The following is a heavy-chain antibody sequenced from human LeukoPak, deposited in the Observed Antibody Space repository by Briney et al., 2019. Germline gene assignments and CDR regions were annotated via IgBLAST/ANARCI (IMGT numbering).Heavy chain of an antibody. J-gene: IGHJ4*02. D-gene: IGHD4-17*01. CDR3: ASVDDYGDYESLYYFDY. Sequence: SVKVSYKASGGTFSSYAISWVRQAPGQGLEWMGGIIPIFGTANYAQKFQGRVTITADESTSTAYMELSSLRSEDTAVYYCASVDDYGDYESLYYFDYWGQGTLVTVSS. CDR1: GGTFSSYA. CDR2: IIPIFGTA. V-gene: IGHV1-69*01.